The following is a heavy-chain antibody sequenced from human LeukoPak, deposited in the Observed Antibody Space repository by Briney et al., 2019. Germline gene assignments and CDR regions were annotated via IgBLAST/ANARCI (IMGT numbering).Heavy chain of an antibody. V-gene: IGHV3-21*01. Sequence: GGFPRLSCAASGFTFSSYSMNWVRQAPGKGLEWVSSISSSSSYIYYADSVKGRFTISRDNAKNSLYLQMNSLRAEDTAVYYCARAIRYYDFWSGYYPDDAFDIWGQGTMVTVSS. J-gene: IGHJ3*02. D-gene: IGHD3-3*01. CDR3: ARAIRYYDFWSGYYPDDAFDI. CDR1: GFTFSSYS. CDR2: ISSSSSYI.